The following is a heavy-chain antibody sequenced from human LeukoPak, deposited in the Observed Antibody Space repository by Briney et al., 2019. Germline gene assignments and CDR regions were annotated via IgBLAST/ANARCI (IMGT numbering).Heavy chain of an antibody. CDR2: ISSSGTII. D-gene: IGHD2-15*01. CDR1: GFTFSSYE. CDR3: AKYGVSPSGAFDPRDPFDI. V-gene: IGHV3-48*03. J-gene: IGHJ3*02. Sequence: GGSLRLSCTASGFTFSSYEMNWVRQAPGKGLEWVSHISSSGTIIYYADSVKGRFTISRDNSKNTLYLQMNSLRAEDTAIYYCAKYGVSPSGAFDPRDPFDIWGQGTMVTVSS.